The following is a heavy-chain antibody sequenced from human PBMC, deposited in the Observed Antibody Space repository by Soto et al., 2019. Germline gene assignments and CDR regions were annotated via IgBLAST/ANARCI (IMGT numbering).Heavy chain of an antibody. CDR1: GGTFSSYS. CDR2: IIPIFGTA. V-gene: IGHV1-69*13. J-gene: IGHJ3*02. CDR3: ARVTMVRGVIIAPHAFDI. Sequence: SVKVSCKASGGTFSSYSISWVRQAPGQGLEWMGGIIPIFGTANYAQKFQGRVTITADESTSTAYMELSSLRSEDTAVYYCARVTMVRGVIIAPHAFDIWGQGTMVTVS. D-gene: IGHD3-10*01.